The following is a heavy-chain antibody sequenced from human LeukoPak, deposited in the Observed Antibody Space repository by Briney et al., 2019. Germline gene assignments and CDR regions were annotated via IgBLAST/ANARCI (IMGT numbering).Heavy chain of an antibody. CDR2: IGIDSGNT. D-gene: IGHD5-24*01. V-gene: IGHV3-48*01. Sequence: PGGSLRLSCAASGFTLSDYIMNWVRQAPGKGLEWVSYIGIDSGNTNYADSVKGRFTISGDKAKNSLYLQMKSLRVEDTAVYYCARDYKYAFDNWGQGTLVTVSS. J-gene: IGHJ4*02. CDR1: GFTLSDYI. CDR3: ARDYKYAFDN.